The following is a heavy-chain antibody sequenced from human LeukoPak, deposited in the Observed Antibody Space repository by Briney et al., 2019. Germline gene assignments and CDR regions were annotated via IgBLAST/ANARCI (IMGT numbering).Heavy chain of an antibody. V-gene: IGHV3-73*01. CDR3: ARLLAEGY. J-gene: IGHJ4*02. CDR1: GFTFSGSA. Sequence: PGGSLRLSCAASGFTFSGSAMHWVRQASGKGLEWVGRIRSKANTYATAYAASVKGRFTISRDDSKNTAYLQMNSLKTEDTAVYYCARLLAEGYWGQGTLVTVSS. CDR2: IRSKANTYAT.